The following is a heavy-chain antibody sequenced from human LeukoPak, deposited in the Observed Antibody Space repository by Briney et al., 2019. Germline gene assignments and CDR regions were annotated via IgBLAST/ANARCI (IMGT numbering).Heavy chain of an antibody. D-gene: IGHD3-10*01. V-gene: IGHV3-30*18. CDR3: AKDRVTMVRGVNYYGMDV. J-gene: IGHJ6*04. CDR1: GFTFSSYG. CDR2: ISYDGSNK. Sequence: GGSLRLSCAASGFTFSSYGMHRVRQAPGKGLEWVAVISYDGSNKYYADSVKGRFTISRDNSKNTLYLQMNSLRAVDTAVYYCAKDRVTMVRGVNYYGMDVWGKGTTVTVSS.